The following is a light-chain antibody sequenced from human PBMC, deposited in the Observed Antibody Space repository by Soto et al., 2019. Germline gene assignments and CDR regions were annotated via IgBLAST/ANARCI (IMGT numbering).Light chain of an antibody. J-gene: IGKJ5*01. V-gene: IGKV1-33*01. CDR1: QDISNY. CDR2: DAS. Sequence: DVQMTQSPSSLSASVGDRVTITCQASQDISNYLNWYQQKPGKAPKLLIYDASNLETGVPSRFSGSGSGTDFTFTISSLQPEDIATYYCQQYDNLPITFGQGTLLEI. CDR3: QQYDNLPIT.